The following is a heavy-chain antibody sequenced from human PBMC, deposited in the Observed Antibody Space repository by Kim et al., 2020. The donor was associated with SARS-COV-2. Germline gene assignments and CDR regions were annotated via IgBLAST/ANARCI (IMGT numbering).Heavy chain of an antibody. CDR1: GGTFSSYA. CDR3: AREAGGSYHGDVSWFDP. V-gene: IGHV1-69*13. J-gene: IGHJ5*02. Sequence: SVKVSCKASGGTFSSYAISWVRQAPGQGLEWMGGIIPIFGTANYAQKFQGRVTITADESTSTAYMELSSLRSEDTAVYYCAREAGGSYHGDVSWFDPWGQGTLVTVSS. CDR2: IIPIFGTA. D-gene: IGHD1-26*01.